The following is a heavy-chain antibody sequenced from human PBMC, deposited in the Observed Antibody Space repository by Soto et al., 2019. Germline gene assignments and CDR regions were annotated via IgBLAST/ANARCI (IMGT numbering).Heavy chain of an antibody. Sequence: ASVKVSCKASGYTFTSYDINWVRQATGQGLEWMGWMNPNSGNTGYAQKFQGRVTMTRNTSISTAYMELSSLRSEDTAVYYCARDPSNSSGYKFYLDLWGPGTPVTV. CDR3: ARDPSNSSGYKFYLDL. CDR1: GYTFTSYD. V-gene: IGHV1-8*01. J-gene: IGHJ4*02. D-gene: IGHD3-22*01. CDR2: MNPNSGNT.